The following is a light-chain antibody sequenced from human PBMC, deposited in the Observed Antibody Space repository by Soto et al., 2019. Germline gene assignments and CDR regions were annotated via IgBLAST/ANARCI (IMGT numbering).Light chain of an antibody. J-gene: IGKJ4*01. Sequence: EIVLTQSPGTLSVSPGERATLSCRASQSVSSNLAWYQQKPGQAPRFLIYGASTRATGIPARFSGSGSATEFTLTISSLQSEDFAVYYCQQYDNWPLTFGGGTKVDIK. CDR3: QQYDNWPLT. CDR2: GAS. V-gene: IGKV3-15*01. CDR1: QSVSSN.